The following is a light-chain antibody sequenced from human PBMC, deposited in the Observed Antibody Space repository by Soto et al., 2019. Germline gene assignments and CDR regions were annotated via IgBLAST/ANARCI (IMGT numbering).Light chain of an antibody. CDR3: QQYGSSPLT. V-gene: IGKV3-20*01. CDR1: QSVSSGS. Sequence: EIVLTQSPGTLSLSPGERATLSCRASQSVSSGSLAWYHQKPGQAPRLLIYGASSRATGIPDRFSGSGSGTDFTLTISRLEPEDFAFYFCQQYGSSPLTFGGGTRVEI. J-gene: IGKJ4*01. CDR2: GAS.